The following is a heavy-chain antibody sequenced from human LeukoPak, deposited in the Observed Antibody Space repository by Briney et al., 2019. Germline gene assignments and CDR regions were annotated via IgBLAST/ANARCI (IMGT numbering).Heavy chain of an antibody. Sequence: ASVTVSCKASGYIFSNFFSSYGITWVRQAPGQGLEWMGWISPYNGKTKFAQKLQGRVTMTTDTSTSTAYMELRSLRSDDTAVYYCATYSGWYEADYWGQGTLVTVSS. CDR1: GYIFSNFFSSYG. V-gene: IGHV1-18*01. CDR2: ISPYNGKT. CDR3: ATYSGWYEADY. D-gene: IGHD6-19*01. J-gene: IGHJ4*02.